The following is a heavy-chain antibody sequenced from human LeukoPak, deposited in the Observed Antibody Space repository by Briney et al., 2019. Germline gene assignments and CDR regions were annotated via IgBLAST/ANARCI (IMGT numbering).Heavy chain of an antibody. Sequence: ASAKVSSKASGYTFTSYYIHWGRHAPGERVEWRGMINPSGGSTSYEQKFEGRVTMTRDMTTGTVYMELSSLRSDDTAVYYYAGDTYSSSWYPDYWGQGTLVTVSS. CDR1: GYTFTSYY. CDR3: AGDTYSSSWYPDY. CDR2: INPSGGST. D-gene: IGHD6-13*01. V-gene: IGHV1-46*01. J-gene: IGHJ4*02.